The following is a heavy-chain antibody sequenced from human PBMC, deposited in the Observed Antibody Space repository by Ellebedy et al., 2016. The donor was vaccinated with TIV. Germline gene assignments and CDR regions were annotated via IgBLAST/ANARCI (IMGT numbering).Heavy chain of an antibody. CDR1: GFTFSKAW. Sequence: GESLKISXAASGFTFSKAWMSWVRQAPGKGLEWVGRIKSKTDGGTPDYAAPVKGRFTISRDDSKNMLYLQMNSLKTEDTAVYYCTPQGYWGQGTLVTVSS. CDR3: TPQGY. CDR2: IKSKTDGGTP. J-gene: IGHJ4*02. V-gene: IGHV3-15*01.